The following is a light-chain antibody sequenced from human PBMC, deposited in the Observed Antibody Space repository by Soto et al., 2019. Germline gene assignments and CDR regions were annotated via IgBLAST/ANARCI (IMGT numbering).Light chain of an antibody. CDR1: QSVSSW. CDR2: KAS. CDR3: QQYNTYFRT. V-gene: IGKV1-5*03. Sequence: DIQMTQSPSTLSASVGERVTITCRAGQSVSSWLAWYQQKPGKAPKLLIYKASTLESGVPSRFSGSGSGTEFTLTISGLQPDDFGTYYCQQYNTYFRTFGQGPKVDIK. J-gene: IGKJ1*01.